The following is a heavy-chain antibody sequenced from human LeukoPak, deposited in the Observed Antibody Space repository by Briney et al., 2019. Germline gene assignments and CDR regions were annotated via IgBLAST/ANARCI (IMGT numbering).Heavy chain of an antibody. Sequence: ASVTVSCKASGYTFTGYYMHWVRQAPGQGLEWMGWINPNSGGTNYAQKFQGRVTMARDTSISTAYMELSRLRSDDTAVYYCARDPYGIAPRTIYYYYGMDVWGQGTLVTVSS. CDR3: ARDPYGIAPRTIYYYYGMDV. V-gene: IGHV1-2*02. D-gene: IGHD1-14*01. J-gene: IGHJ6*02. CDR2: INPNSGGT. CDR1: GYTFTGYY.